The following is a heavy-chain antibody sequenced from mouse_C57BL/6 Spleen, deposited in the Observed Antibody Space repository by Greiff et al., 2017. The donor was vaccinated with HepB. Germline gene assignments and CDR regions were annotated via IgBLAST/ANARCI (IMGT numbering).Heavy chain of an antibody. V-gene: IGHV1-82*01. CDR2: IYPGDGDT. CDR1: GYAFSSSW. CDR3: ARPIYDGYDYAMDY. D-gene: IGHD2-3*01. Sequence: LQESGPELVKPGASVKISCKASGYAFSSSWMNWVKQRPGKGLEWIGRIYPGDGDTNYNGKFKGKATLTADKSSSTAYMQLSSLTSEDSAVYFCARPIYDGYDYAMDYWGQGTSVTVSS. J-gene: IGHJ4*01.